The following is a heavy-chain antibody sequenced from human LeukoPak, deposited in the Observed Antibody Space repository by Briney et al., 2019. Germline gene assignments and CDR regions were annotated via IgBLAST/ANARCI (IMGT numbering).Heavy chain of an antibody. CDR3: ARGPVGESLGRDAFDI. Sequence: PSETLSLTCAVYGGSFSGYYWSWIRQPPGKGLEWIGEINHSGSTNYNPSLRSRVTISVDTSKNQLSLKLNSVTAADTAVYYCARGPVGESLGRDAFDIWGQGTMVTVSS. J-gene: IGHJ3*02. CDR1: GGSFSGYY. D-gene: IGHD3-10*01. V-gene: IGHV4-34*01. CDR2: INHSGST.